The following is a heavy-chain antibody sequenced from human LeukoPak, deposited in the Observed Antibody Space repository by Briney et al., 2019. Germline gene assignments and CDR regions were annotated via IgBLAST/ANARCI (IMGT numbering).Heavy chain of an antibody. CDR2: ITGTSSII. J-gene: IGHJ4*02. CDR3: ARDSNYYSWD. CDR1: GFTFSSYT. Sequence: PGGSLRLSCAASGFTFSSYTMNWVRQAPGKGLQWVSSITGTSSIIQYADSVMGRFTISRDNSKNSLYLQMNSLRAEDTAVYYCARDSNYYSWDWGQGTLVTVSS. D-gene: IGHD3-10*01. V-gene: IGHV3-21*01.